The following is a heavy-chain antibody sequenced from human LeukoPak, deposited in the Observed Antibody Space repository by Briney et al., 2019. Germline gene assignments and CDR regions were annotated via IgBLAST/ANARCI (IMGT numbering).Heavy chain of an antibody. CDR3: AKNPFPHGSGWFGFDY. Sequence: SETLSLTCTVSGGSISSYYWSWIRQPPGKGLEWIGYIYYSGSTNYNPSLKSRVTISVDTSKNQFSLKLSSVTAADTAMYYCAKNPFPHGSGWFGFDYWGQGTLVTVSS. CDR2: IYYSGST. V-gene: IGHV4-59*01. J-gene: IGHJ4*02. D-gene: IGHD6-19*01. CDR1: GGSISSYY.